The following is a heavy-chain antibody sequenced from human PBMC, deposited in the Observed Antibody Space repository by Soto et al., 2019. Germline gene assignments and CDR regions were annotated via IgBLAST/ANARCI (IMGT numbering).Heavy chain of an antibody. CDR2: ISGSGGST. CDR3: ARPTLTAADGYDY. D-gene: IGHD6-13*01. CDR1: GFTFSSYA. Sequence: GGSLRLSCAASGFTFSSYAMSWVRQAPGKGLEWVSAISGSGGSTYYADSVKGRFTISRDNSKNTLYLQMNSLRAEDTVVYYSARPTLTAADGYDYGGQGTLVTVSS. J-gene: IGHJ4*02. V-gene: IGHV3-23*01.